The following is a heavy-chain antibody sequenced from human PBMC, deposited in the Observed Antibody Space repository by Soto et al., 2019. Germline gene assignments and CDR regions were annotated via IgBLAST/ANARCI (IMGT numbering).Heavy chain of an antibody. CDR3: AKASYYDFWSGYFDY. V-gene: IGHV3-23*01. CDR2: ISGSGGST. CDR1: GFTFSSYA. Sequence: EVQLLESGGGLVQPGGSLRLSCAASGFTFSSYAMSWVRQAPGKGLEWVSAISGSGGSTYYADSVKGRFTISRDNSKNTLYLQMNSLRAEDTAVYYCAKASYYDFWSGYFDYWCQGTLVTVSS. J-gene: IGHJ4*02. D-gene: IGHD3-3*01.